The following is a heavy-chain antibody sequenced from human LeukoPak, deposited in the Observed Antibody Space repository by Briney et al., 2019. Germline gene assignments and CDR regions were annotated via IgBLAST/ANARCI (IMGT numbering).Heavy chain of an antibody. Sequence: GGSLRLSCTASGFAFDEKGMSWVRQVPGKGLEWVSGINWRGGSTGYADPLRGRFTISRDHAKNSLSLQMDSLIAEDPALYYWARAPIIRPFYFDFWGQGNLVPVSS. CDR2: INWRGGST. V-gene: IGHV3-20*04. D-gene: IGHD3-10*01. CDR3: ARAPIIRPFYFDF. J-gene: IGHJ4*02. CDR1: GFAFDEKG.